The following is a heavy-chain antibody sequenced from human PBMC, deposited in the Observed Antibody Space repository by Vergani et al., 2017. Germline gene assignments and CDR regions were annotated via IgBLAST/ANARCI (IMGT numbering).Heavy chain of an antibody. V-gene: IGHV4-59*01. J-gene: IGHJ4*02. D-gene: IGHD6-13*01. Sequence: QVQLQESGPGLVKPSETLSLTCTVSGGSISSYYWSWIRQPPGKGLEWIGYIYYSGSTKYNPSLKSRVTISVDTSKNQFSLKLSSVTAADTAVYCCARGPLLDSSSWGPGYYFDYWGQGTLVTVSS. CDR2: IYYSGST. CDR3: ARGPLLDSSSWGPGYYFDY. CDR1: GGSISSYY.